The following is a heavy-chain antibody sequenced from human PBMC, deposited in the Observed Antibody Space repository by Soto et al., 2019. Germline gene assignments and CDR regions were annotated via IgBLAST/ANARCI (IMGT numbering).Heavy chain of an antibody. V-gene: IGHV3-74*01. CDR2: INSDGSST. J-gene: IGHJ4*02. Sequence: EVQLVESGGGLVQPGGSLRLSCAASGFTFSSYCMHWVRQAPGKGLVWVSRINSDGSSTSYADSVKGRFTISRDNAKNTLYLQMNSLRAEDTAVYYCVRTSLVLAAATREDYWCQGTLVTVSS. D-gene: IGHD2-15*01. CDR3: VRTSLVLAAATREDY. CDR1: GFTFSSYC.